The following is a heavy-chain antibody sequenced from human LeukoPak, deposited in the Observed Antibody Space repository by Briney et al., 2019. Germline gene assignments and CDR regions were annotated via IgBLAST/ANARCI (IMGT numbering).Heavy chain of an antibody. CDR1: GFIFSNYA. D-gene: IGHD3-3*01. V-gene: IGHV3-23*01. Sequence: GGSLRLSCAASGFIFSNYAMSWVRQAPGKGLEWVSVISGSGGSTYYADSVKGRFTISRDNSKNTLYLQMNSLRAEDTAVYYCARGGDFWSGYSRGYYMDVWGKGTTVTVSS. J-gene: IGHJ6*03. CDR2: ISGSGGST. CDR3: ARGGDFWSGYSRGYYMDV.